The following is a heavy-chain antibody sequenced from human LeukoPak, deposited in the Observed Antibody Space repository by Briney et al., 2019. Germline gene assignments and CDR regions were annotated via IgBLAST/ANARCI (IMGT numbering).Heavy chain of an antibody. J-gene: IGHJ4*02. D-gene: IGHD3-10*01. V-gene: IGHV3-49*04. CDR1: GFTFGDYA. Sequence: GGSLRLSCTASGFTFGDYAMSWVRQAPGKGLEWVGFIRSKAYGGTTEYAASVKGRFTISRDDSKSIAYLQMNSLKTEDTAVYYCTRWGVYYGSGSPHYWGQGTLVTVSS. CDR2: IRSKAYGGTT. CDR3: TRWGVYYGSGSPHY.